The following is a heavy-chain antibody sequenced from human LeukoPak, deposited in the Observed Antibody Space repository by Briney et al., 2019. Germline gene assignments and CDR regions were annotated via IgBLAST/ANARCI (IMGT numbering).Heavy chain of an antibody. CDR2: ISYDGSNK. V-gene: IGHV3-30-3*01. CDR3: ARSGSSGYYPFFDY. D-gene: IGHD3-22*01. J-gene: IGHJ4*02. Sequence: PGGSLRLSCAASGFTFSSYAMPWVRQAPGKGLEWVAVISYDGSNKYYADSVKGRFTISRDNSKNTLYLQMNSLRAEDTAVYYCARSGSSGYYPFFDYWGQGTLVTVSS. CDR1: GFTFSSYA.